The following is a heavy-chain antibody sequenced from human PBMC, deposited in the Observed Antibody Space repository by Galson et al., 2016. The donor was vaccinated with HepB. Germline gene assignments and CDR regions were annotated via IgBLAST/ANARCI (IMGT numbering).Heavy chain of an antibody. CDR3: AKASGSHARYYFDR. V-gene: IGHV3-43*01. J-gene: IGHJ4*02. D-gene: IGHD3-3*01. CDR1: GFTFGDYI. CDR2: IHWYGRPH. Sequence: SLRLSCAITGFTFGDYIMHWVRHTPEKGLPWVSLIHWYGRPHYYADSVQGRFPISRDNNRYSLSLHMNSLKSEDTALYYCAKASGSHARYYFDRWGQGTQVAVSA.